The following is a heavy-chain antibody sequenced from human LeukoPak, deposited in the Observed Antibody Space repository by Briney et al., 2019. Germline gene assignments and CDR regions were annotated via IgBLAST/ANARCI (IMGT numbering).Heavy chain of an antibody. Sequence: GGSLRLSCAVSGFTFTDYYMSWIRQAPRKGLDWVSYISSSGSPISYAGSVKGRFTISRDNAKNSLYLQMNSLRVEDTAVYYCARADCSSTRCYEFDYWGQGTLVIVSS. CDR1: GFTFTDYY. V-gene: IGHV3-11*04. CDR3: ARADCSSTRCYEFDY. CDR2: ISSSGSPI. J-gene: IGHJ4*02. D-gene: IGHD2-2*01.